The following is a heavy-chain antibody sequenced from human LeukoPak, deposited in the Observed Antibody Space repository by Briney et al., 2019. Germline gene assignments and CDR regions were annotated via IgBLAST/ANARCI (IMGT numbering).Heavy chain of an antibody. D-gene: IGHD3-3*01. J-gene: IGHJ4*02. Sequence: GGSLRLSCVASGFTFGKYWMSWVRQAPGKGLEWVANIKLDGSEKNYVDSVKGRFTISRDNTKNSLYLQMNSLRVEDTAVFYCARDQYDTWSRRGNFDSWGQGTLVIVSP. CDR1: GFTFGKYW. V-gene: IGHV3-7*03. CDR2: IKLDGSEK. CDR3: ARDQYDTWSRRGNFDS.